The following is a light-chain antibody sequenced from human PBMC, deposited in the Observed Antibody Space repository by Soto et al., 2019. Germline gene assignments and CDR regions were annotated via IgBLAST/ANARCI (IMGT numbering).Light chain of an antibody. CDR3: QQYGSSPFT. V-gene: IGKV3-20*01. CDR1: QTVNSNY. Sequence: EIVLTQSPGTLSLSPGERATLSCRASQTVNSNYLAWYQQKPGQAPRLLIYGAYSRATGIPDRISGSGYGTDFTLTISGLEPEDVAVYYCQQYGSSPFTFGPGTKVEIK. J-gene: IGKJ3*01. CDR2: GAY.